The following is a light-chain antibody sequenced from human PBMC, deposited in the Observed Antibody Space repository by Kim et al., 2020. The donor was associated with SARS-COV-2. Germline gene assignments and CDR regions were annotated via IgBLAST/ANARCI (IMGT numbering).Light chain of an antibody. CDR2: GAS. CDR3: QQYGSSPPST. CDR1: QSVSSSY. V-gene: IGKV3-20*01. Sequence: PGESATLSCRASQSVSSSYLAWYQQTPGQAPRLLIYGASSRATGIPDRFSGSGSGTDFTLTISRLEPEDFAVYYCQQYGSSPPSTFGQGTRLEIK. J-gene: IGKJ5*01.